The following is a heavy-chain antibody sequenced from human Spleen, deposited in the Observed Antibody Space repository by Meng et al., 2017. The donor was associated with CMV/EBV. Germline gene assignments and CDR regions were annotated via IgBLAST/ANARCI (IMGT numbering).Heavy chain of an antibody. Sequence: SGFTFTNYAMSWVRQAPGKGLEWVSAISSGGGTTYYADSVKGRFTISRDSSKSTLYLQMNSLRVEDTAVYYCAEDPSGTPPRYFDYWGQGTLVTVSS. CDR2: ISSGGGTT. D-gene: IGHD3-10*01. J-gene: IGHJ4*02. CDR1: GFTFTNYA. CDR3: AEDPSGTPPRYFDY. V-gene: IGHV3-23*01.